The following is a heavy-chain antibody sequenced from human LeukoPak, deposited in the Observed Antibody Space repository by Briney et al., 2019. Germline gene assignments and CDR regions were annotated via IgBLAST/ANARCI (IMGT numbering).Heavy chain of an antibody. CDR3: ARTAMATVYYYYYYYMDV. CDR1: GFTFDNYG. D-gene: IGHD5-18*01. J-gene: IGHJ6*03. V-gene: IGHV3-7*01. Sequence: GGSLRLSCAASGFTFDNYGMSWVRQAPGKGLEWVANIKQDGSEKYYVDSVKGRFTISRDNAKNSLYLQMNSLRAEDTAVYYCARTAMATVYYYYYYYMDVWGKGTTVTVSS. CDR2: IKQDGSEK.